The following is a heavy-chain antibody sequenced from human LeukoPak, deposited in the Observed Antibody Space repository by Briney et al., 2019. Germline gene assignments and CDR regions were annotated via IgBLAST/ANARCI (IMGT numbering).Heavy chain of an antibody. V-gene: IGHV3-23*01. CDR2: ISASGGGT. CDR1: GFPFSSYA. CDR3: AKPLSAVTSGC. D-gene: IGHD4-17*01. J-gene: IGHJ4*02. Sequence: GGSLRLSCAASGFPFSSYAMNWVRQAAGKGLEWVASISASGGGTYYADAVKGRFTISKDNSKSTLYLQMNSLRAEDTAVYYCAKPLSAVTSGCWGQGTLVTVSS.